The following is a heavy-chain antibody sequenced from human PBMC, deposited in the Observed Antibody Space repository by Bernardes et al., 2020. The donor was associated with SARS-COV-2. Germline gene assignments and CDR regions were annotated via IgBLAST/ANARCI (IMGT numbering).Heavy chain of an antibody. CDR1: GDSLSSGDYY. CDR2: FHTRGST. CDR3: ALTTVVPWAFDI. J-gene: IGHJ3*02. Sequence: SETLYLSCTVSGDSLSSGDYYCSWLRQPAGKALEYIGRFHTRGSTNYNPSQKSRVSISLDVSKNQFSLKLTSVTAADTAVYYCALTTVVPWAFDIWGQGTRVAVSS. D-gene: IGHD4-17*01. V-gene: IGHV4-61*02.